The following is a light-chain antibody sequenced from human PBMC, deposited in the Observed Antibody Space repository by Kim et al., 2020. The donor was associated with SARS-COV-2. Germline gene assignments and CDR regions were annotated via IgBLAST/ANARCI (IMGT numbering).Light chain of an antibody. CDR3: NSRDSSEYVV. V-gene: IGLV3-19*01. Sequence: VAWRQTVRITCQGDSLRSYYATSYQQKPGHAPKVVIYSKDNRPSGVPDRFSGSSAGNTACVTIAGTQAGDEANYYYNSRDSSEYVVFGGGTKVTVL. J-gene: IGLJ2*01. CDR1: SLRSYY. CDR2: SKD.